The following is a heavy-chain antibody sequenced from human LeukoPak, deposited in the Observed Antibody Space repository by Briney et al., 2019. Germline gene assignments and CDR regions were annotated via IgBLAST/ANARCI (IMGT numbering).Heavy chain of an antibody. J-gene: IGHJ4*02. CDR1: GDSFSSVTDY. V-gene: IGHV4-39*01. Sequence: PSETLSLTCTVSGDSFSSVTDYWAWIRQPPGKGLEWIASGDYSGGTYYNPSLESRVAISVDTSKNQFSLKLSSVTAADTAVYYCARQYSSSSYFDYWGQGTLVTVSS. CDR3: ARQYSSSSYFDY. D-gene: IGHD6-13*01. CDR2: GDYSGGT.